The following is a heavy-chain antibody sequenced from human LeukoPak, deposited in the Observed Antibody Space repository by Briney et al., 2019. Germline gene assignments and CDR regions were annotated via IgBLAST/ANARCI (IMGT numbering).Heavy chain of an antibody. CDR1: EYTFTGYY. J-gene: IGHJ5*02. CDR2: INPRSGGT. V-gene: IGHV1-2*02. CDR3: VRSAAVVVPAGADIHNWFDT. Sequence: ASVKVSCKASEYTFTGYYIHWVRQAPGQGLEWMGWINPRSGGTNYAQKFQGRVTMTRDTSISTAYMELSSLRSDDTAVYYCVRSAAVVVPAGADIHNWFDTWGQGILVTVTA. D-gene: IGHD2-2*01.